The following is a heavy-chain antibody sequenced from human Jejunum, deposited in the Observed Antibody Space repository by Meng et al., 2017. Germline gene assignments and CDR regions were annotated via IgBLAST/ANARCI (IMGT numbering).Heavy chain of an antibody. CDR1: GFTLSSYS. Sequence: GESLKISCTASGFTLSSYSMNWVRQAPGKGLEWVASISSSSSCIYYADSVKGRCTISRDNAKNLLYLQVNSMRAEDTAVYYCTPTVSGYYYGWFDPWGQGTLVTVSS. CDR3: TPTVSGYYYGWFDP. D-gene: IGHD3-22*01. V-gene: IGHV3-21*01. CDR2: ISSSSSCI. J-gene: IGHJ5*02.